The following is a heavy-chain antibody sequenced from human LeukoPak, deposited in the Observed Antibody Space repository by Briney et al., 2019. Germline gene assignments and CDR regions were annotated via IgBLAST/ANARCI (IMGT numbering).Heavy chain of an antibody. Sequence: PGESLKISCKGSGYSFTSYWISWVRRMPGKGLEWMGRIDPSDSYTNYSPSFQGHVTISADKSISTAYLQWSSLKASDTAMYYCASSGYSSGWYDYWGQGTLVTVSS. J-gene: IGHJ4*02. CDR3: ASSGYSSGWYDY. CDR2: IDPSDSYT. V-gene: IGHV5-10-1*01. D-gene: IGHD6-19*01. CDR1: GYSFTSYW.